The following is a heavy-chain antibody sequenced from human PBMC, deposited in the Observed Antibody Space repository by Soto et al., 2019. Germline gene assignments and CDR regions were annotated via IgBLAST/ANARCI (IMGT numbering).Heavy chain of an antibody. V-gene: IGHV3-74*01. J-gene: IGHJ4*02. Sequence: VQLVESGGGVVRPGGSLRLSCAASGFTFTSYWMHWVRQVPGKGLVWVSRINNDGSGTSHADSVKGRFTISRDNAKNTLFLQMDSLRVEDTAVYFCGTVFEHWGRGTLVTVSS. CDR2: INNDGSGT. CDR1: GFTFTSYW. CDR3: GTVFEH.